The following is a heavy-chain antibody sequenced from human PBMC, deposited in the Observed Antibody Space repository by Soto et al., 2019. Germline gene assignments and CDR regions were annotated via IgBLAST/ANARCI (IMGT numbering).Heavy chain of an antibody. D-gene: IGHD3-10*01. V-gene: IGHV3-73*02. CDR2: IRSKANSYAT. Sequence: EVQLVESGGGLVQPGGSLRLSCAASGFTFSGSAMHWVRQASGKGLEWVGRIRSKANSYATAYAASGKGRFTISRDDSKNTAYLQMNSLKNEDTAVYYCTRHAPYGSGSSHYYYYGMDVWGQGTTVTVSS. CDR1: GFTFSGSA. J-gene: IGHJ6*02. CDR3: TRHAPYGSGSSHYYYYGMDV.